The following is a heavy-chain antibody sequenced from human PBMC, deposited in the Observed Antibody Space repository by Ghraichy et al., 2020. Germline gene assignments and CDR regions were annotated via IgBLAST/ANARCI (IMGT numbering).Heavy chain of an antibody. D-gene: IGHD6-13*01. V-gene: IGHV3-30-3*01. Sequence: GGSLRLSCAASGFTFSSYAMHWVRQAPGKGLEWVAVISYDGSNKYYADSVKGRFTISRDNSKNTLYLQMNSLRAEDTAVYYCARAETLFSIAAAGTLDYWGQGTLVTVSS. CDR1: GFTFSSYA. J-gene: IGHJ4*02. CDR3: ARAETLFSIAAAGTLDY. CDR2: ISYDGSNK.